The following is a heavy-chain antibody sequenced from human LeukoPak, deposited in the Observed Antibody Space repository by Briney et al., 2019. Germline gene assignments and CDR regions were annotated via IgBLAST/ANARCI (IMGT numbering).Heavy chain of an antibody. CDR2: IYYSGST. V-gene: IGHV4-59*01. CDR1: GGSISSYY. CDR3: ARAKGGGYDILTGYSHGRLYYFDY. Sequence: PSETLSLTCTVSGGSISSYYWSWIRQPPGKGLEWIGYIYYSGSTNYKPSLKSRVTISVDTPKNQFSLKLSSVTAADTAVYYCARAKGGGYDILTGYSHGRLYYFDYWGQGTLVTVSS. J-gene: IGHJ4*02. D-gene: IGHD3-9*01.